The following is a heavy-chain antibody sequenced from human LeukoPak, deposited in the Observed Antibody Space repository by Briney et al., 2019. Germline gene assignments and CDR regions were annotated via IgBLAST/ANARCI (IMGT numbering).Heavy chain of an antibody. CDR1: GFTFSDYY. CDR2: ISNTGITI. Sequence: GGSLRLSCAASGFTFSDYYMSWIRQAPGKGLEWVSYISNTGITISYADSVKGRFAISRDNSKNTLYLQMFSLRPEDTAVYFCAKDLILWGQGTVVTVSS. V-gene: IGHV3-11*04. J-gene: IGHJ3*01. CDR3: AKDLIL.